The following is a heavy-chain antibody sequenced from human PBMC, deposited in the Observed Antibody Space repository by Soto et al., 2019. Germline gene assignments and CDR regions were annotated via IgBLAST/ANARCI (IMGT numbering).Heavy chain of an antibody. Sequence: LRLSCEGSGFTFSGHYMDWVRQAPGKGLEWLGRIRNKPNGHTTAYAASVKGRFTISRDDSKNLVYLQMNSLKSEDTALYYCSTTVITAPIFEYWGQGTLVTVYS. D-gene: IGHD2-21*02. J-gene: IGHJ4*02. CDR2: IRNKPNGHTT. CDR3: STTVITAPIFEY. CDR1: GFTFSGHY. V-gene: IGHV3-72*01.